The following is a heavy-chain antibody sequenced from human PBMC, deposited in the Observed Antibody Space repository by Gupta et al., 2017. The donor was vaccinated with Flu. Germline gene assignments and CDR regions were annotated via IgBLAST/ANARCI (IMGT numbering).Heavy chain of an antibody. D-gene: IGHD6-13*01. CDR2: IRQDAGDR. V-gene: IGHV3-7*01. CDR3: ARDRSRSSWVGGFDY. Sequence: QAPGKGLEWVANIRQDAGDRYYVDSVKGRFNISRDNAKNLLFLQMNNLTVEDTAIYYCARDRSRSSWVGGFDYWGQGTLVTVSS. J-gene: IGHJ4*02.